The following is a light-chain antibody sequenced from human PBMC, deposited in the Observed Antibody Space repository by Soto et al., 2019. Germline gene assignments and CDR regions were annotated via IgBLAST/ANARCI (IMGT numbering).Light chain of an antibody. Sequence: EIVLTQSPGTLSLSPGERATLSCRASQSVTSSYLAWYHQRPGQAPRLLIYGASTMATGIPDRFSGSGSGTDVTLTISRLGPEDFAMYYCQQYGSSLFTFGQGTKLEI. CDR1: QSVTSSY. V-gene: IGKV3-20*01. J-gene: IGKJ2*01. CDR3: QQYGSSLFT. CDR2: GAS.